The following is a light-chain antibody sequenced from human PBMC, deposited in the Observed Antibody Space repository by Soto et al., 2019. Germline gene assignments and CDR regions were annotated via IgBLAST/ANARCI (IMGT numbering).Light chain of an antibody. J-gene: IGLJ3*02. V-gene: IGLV2-14*01. CDR3: SSYTTSTTGV. CDR1: SSDVGAYNY. CDR2: DVS. Sequence: QSALTQPASVSGSPGQSITISCTGTSSDVGAYNYVSCFQQHPGKAPRLIIYDVSNRPSGVSNRFSGSKSGNTASLTISGLQAEDEADYYCSSYTTSTTGVFGGGTKLTVL.